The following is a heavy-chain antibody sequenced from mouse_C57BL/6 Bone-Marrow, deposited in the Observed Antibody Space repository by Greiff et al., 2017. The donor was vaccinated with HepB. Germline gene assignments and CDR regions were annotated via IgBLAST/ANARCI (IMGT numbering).Heavy chain of an antibody. V-gene: IGHV5-4*01. CDR2: ISDGGSYT. CDR3: ARDRDYDVDYAMDY. CDR1: GFTFSSYA. Sequence: EVKVVESGGGLVKPGGSLKLSCAASGFTFSSYAMSWVRQTPEKRLEWVATISDGGSYTYYPDNVKGRFTISRDNAKNNLYLQMSHLKSEDTAMYYCARDRDYDVDYAMDYWGQGTSVTVSS. D-gene: IGHD2-4*01. J-gene: IGHJ4*01.